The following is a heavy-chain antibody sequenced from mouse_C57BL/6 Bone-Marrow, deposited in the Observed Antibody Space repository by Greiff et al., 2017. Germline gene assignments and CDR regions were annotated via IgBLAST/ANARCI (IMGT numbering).Heavy chain of an antibody. CDR3: ARGIYYDYDVDY. Sequence: VQLQQPGAELVKPGASVKLSCKASGYTFTSYWMHWVKQRPGQGLEWIGMIHPNSGSTNYNEKFKSKATLTVDTSSSTAYMQLSSLTSEDSAVYYCARGIYYDYDVDYWGQGTTLTVSS. V-gene: IGHV1-64*01. D-gene: IGHD2-4*01. CDR1: GYTFTSYW. J-gene: IGHJ2*01. CDR2: IHPNSGST.